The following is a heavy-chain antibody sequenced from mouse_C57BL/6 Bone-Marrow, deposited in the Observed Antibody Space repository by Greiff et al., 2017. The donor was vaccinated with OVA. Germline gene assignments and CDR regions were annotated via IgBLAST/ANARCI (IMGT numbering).Heavy chain of an antibody. CDR1: GYTFTGYW. J-gene: IGHJ4*01. CDR3: ERFGGADGYDMDF. V-gene: IGHV1-9*01. CDR2: ILPGSGST. D-gene: IGHD2-3*01. Sequence: VKLVESGAELMKPGASVKLSCKATGYTFTGYWIEWVKQRPGHGLEWIGEILPGSGSTNYNEKFKGKATFTADTSSNTAYMQLSSLTTEDSAIFFCERFGGADGYDMDFWGKGPSVTVSS.